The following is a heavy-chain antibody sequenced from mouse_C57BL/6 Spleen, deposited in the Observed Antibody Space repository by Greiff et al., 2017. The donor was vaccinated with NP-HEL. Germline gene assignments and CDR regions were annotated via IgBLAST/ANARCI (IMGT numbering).Heavy chain of an antibody. D-gene: IGHD6-1*01. V-gene: IGHV1-22*01. CDR2: INPNNGGT. J-gene: IGHJ4*01. Sequence: EVQRVESGPELVKPGASVKMSCKASGYTFTDYNMHWVKQSHGKSLEWIGYINPNNGGTSYNQKFKGKATLTVNKSSSTAYMELRSLTSEDSAVYYCARSTFYYAMDYWGQGTSVTVSS. CDR3: ARSTFYYAMDY. CDR1: GYTFTDYN.